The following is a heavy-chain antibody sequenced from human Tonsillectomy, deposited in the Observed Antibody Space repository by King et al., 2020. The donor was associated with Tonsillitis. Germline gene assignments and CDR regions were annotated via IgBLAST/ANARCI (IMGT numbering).Heavy chain of an antibody. CDR1: GGSFSGYY. V-gene: IGHV4-34*01. CDR2: INHSGST. CDR3: AKGLGFGVEGGDG. D-gene: IGHD3-10*01. Sequence: VPLQQWGEGLLKPSETLSLTCAVYGGSFSGYYWSWIRQPPGQGLEWIGEINHSGSTNYNPSLKSRVTMSVDTSKNQFSLKLNSVTAAATAVDYWAKGLGFGVEGGDGWGQGTTGTV. J-gene: IGHJ6*02.